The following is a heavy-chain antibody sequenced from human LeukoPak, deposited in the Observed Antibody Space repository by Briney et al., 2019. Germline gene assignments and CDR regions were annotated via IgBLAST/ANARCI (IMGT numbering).Heavy chain of an antibody. CDR2: IYHSGST. V-gene: IGHV4-38-2*02. CDR3: ARLVRETTIGGRFDY. Sequence: SETLSLICTVSGYSISSGDFWGWIRQPPGKGLEWIGSIYHSGSTYYNPSLKSRVTISVDTSKNQFSLKLSSVTAADTAVYYCARLVRETTIGGRFDYWGQGTLVTVSS. D-gene: IGHD3-16*01. CDR1: GYSISSGDF. J-gene: IGHJ4*02.